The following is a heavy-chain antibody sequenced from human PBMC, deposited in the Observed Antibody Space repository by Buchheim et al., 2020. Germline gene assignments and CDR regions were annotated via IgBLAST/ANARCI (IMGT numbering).Heavy chain of an antibody. V-gene: IGHV1-69*04. Sequence: QVQLVQSGAEVKKPGSSVKVSCKASGGTFSSYAISWVRQAPGQGLEWMGRIIPILGIANYAQRFQGRVTITADKSTSTAYMELSSLRSEDTAVYYCASQLREYYYYYYGMDVWGQGTT. D-gene: IGHD4-17*01. CDR3: ASQLREYYYYYYGMDV. J-gene: IGHJ6*02. CDR2: IIPILGIA. CDR1: GGTFSSYA.